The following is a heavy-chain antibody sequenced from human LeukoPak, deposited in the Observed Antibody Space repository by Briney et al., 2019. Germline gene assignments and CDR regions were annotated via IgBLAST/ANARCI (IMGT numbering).Heavy chain of an antibody. CDR1: GGSISIYY. Sequence: PSETLSVTSTVAGGSISIYYWSWIRQPAGKGLEWIGRIYTSGGTNYNPSLKSRVSMSVDTSKNQFSLKLSSVTAADTAVYYCARDSGTTGEVKFDPWGQGTLVTVSS. D-gene: IGHD3-10*01. V-gene: IGHV4-4*07. J-gene: IGHJ5*02. CDR3: ARDSGTTGEVKFDP. CDR2: IYTSGGT.